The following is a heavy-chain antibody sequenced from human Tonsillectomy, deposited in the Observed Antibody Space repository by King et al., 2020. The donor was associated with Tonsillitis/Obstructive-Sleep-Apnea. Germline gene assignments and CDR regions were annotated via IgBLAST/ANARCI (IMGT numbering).Heavy chain of an antibody. V-gene: IGHV3-7*03. D-gene: IGHD2-2*02. CDR2: IKQDGSEK. CDR3: AVDIVVVPAAIRWDAFDI. CDR1: GFTFSSYW. J-gene: IGHJ3*02. Sequence: VQLVESGGGLVQPGGSLRLSCAASGFTFSSYWMSWVRQAPGKGLEWVANIKQDGSEKYYVDSVKGRFTISRDNAKNSLYLQINSLRAEDTAVYYCAVDIVVVPAAIRWDAFDIWGQGTMVTVSS.